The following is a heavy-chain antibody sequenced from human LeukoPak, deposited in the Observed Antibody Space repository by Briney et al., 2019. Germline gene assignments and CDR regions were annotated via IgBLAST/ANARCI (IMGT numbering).Heavy chain of an antibody. J-gene: IGHJ5*02. V-gene: IGHV1-69*05. D-gene: IGHD3-10*01. Sequence: SAKVSCKASGGTFSNYVISWVRQAPGQGLEWMGGIIPMFGTANYAQKFQGRVTITTDESTSTGYMEMSSLRSEDTAVYYCARGYYYGSETYWHTNWFDPWGQGTPVTVSS. CDR2: IIPMFGTA. CDR3: ARGYYYGSETYWHTNWFDP. CDR1: GGTFSNYV.